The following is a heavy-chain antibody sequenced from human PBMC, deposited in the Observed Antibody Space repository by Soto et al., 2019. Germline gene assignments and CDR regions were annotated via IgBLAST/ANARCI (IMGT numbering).Heavy chain of an antibody. D-gene: IGHD2-21*02. V-gene: IGHV5-10-1*01. J-gene: IGHJ6*02. CDR1: GYSFTSYW. Sequence: PGESLKISCKGSGYSFTSYWISWVRQMPGNGLEWMGRIDPSDSYTNYSPSFQGHVTISADKSISTAYLQWSSLKASDTAMYYCARQRAYCGGDCYSDNYYYYGMDVWGQGTTVTVSS. CDR2: IDPSDSYT. CDR3: ARQRAYCGGDCYSDNYYYYGMDV.